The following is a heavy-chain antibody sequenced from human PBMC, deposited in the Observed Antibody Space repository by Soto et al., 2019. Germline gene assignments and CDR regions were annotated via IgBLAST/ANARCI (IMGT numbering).Heavy chain of an antibody. CDR1: GFSLSTSGVG. Sequence: QITLKESGPTLMKPTQTLTLTCTFSGFSLSTSGVGVGWIRQPPEKALEWLALIYWDDDKLYSPSLKTRLTITKDTSNNHVVLTMTNMDPVDTATYYCAHTGGYDSFEFWGQGTMVTVSS. D-gene: IGHD5-12*01. CDR3: AHTGGYDSFEF. V-gene: IGHV2-5*02. CDR2: IYWDDDK. J-gene: IGHJ4*02.